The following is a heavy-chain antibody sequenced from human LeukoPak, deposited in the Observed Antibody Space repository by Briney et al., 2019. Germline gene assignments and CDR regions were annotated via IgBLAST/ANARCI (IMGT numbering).Heavy chain of an antibody. CDR3: AKAARVSGFDY. V-gene: IGHV3-30*18. CDR2: ISYDGSNK. Sequence: TGGSLRLSCTASGFTFRSYGMHWVRQTPGKGLEWVAVISYDGSNKYYADSVKGRSTISRDNSKNTLYLQMNSLRAEDTAVYYCAKAARVSGFDYWGQGTLVTVSS. D-gene: IGHD6-19*01. J-gene: IGHJ4*02. CDR1: GFTFRSYG.